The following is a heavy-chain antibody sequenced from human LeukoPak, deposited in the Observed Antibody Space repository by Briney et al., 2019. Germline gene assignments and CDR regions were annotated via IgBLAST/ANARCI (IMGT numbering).Heavy chain of an antibody. CDR1: GFTFSSYG. J-gene: IGHJ4*02. D-gene: IGHD6-13*01. Sequence: GGSLRLSWAASGFTFSSYGMHCVRQAPGKRLEWVAGISYDGSNKYYADSVKGRFTISRDNSKNTLYLQMNSLRAEDTAVYYCAKLVGIAAAGDDYWGQGTLVTVSS. V-gene: IGHV3-30*18. CDR3: AKLVGIAAAGDDY. CDR2: ISYDGSNK.